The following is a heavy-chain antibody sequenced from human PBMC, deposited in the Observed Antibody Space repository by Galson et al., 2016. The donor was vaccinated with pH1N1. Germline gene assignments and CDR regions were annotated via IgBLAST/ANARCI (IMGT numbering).Heavy chain of an antibody. V-gene: IGHV3-23*01. Sequence: SLRLSCAASGFTFSSHGMSWVRQTPGGGLEWLSHITGGGRTSAADSVKGRFTISRDNSKNTVYLEMNSLRAEDTAVYFCAKDVAVAGTNYFDHWGQGTLVTISS. CDR2: ITGGGRT. D-gene: IGHD6-19*01. J-gene: IGHJ4*02. CDR3: AKDVAVAGTNYFDH. CDR1: GFTFSSHG.